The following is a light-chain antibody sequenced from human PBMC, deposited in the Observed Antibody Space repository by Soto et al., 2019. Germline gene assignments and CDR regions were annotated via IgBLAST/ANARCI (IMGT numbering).Light chain of an antibody. CDR1: QSISIS. Sequence: DIQMTHSPCSLSASVVEGVTITFRASQSISISLNWYQLKPGKAPNLLMYGASSLQTGVPSRFTGSGSGTEFTLTIDSLQPEDFATYYCQQSYTTPRITFGQGTRLEIK. CDR3: QQSYTTPRIT. V-gene: IGKV1-39*01. CDR2: GAS. J-gene: IGKJ5*01.